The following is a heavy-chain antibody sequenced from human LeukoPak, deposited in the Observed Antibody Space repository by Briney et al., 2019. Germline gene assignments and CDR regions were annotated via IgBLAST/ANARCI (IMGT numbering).Heavy chain of an antibody. CDR1: GLTFDDYA. CDR3: ARVPYFDWLFHFDY. V-gene: IGHV3-43*02. Sequence: GGSLRLSCAASGLTFDDYAMHWVRQAPGKGLEWVSLISGDGGSTYYADSVKGRFTISRDNSKNSLYLQMNSLRAEDTAVYYCARVPYFDWLFHFDYWGQGTLVTVSS. J-gene: IGHJ4*02. CDR2: ISGDGGST. D-gene: IGHD3-9*01.